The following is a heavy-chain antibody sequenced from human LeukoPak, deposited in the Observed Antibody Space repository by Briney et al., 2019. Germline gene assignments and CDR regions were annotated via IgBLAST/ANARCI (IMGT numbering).Heavy chain of an antibody. CDR1: GFTFSSYK. D-gene: IGHD2-15*01. V-gene: IGHV3-21*01. CDR3: ARESGSGEFDY. Sequence: GGSLRLSCAASGFTFSSYKVNWVRQAPGKGLEWVSSISSSSSYIYYADSVKGRFTISRDNARNSLYLQMNSLRAEDTAVYYCARESGSGEFDYWGQGTLVTVSS. J-gene: IGHJ4*02. CDR2: ISSSSSYI.